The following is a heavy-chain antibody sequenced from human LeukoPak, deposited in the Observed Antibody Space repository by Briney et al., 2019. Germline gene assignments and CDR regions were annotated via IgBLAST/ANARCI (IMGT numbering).Heavy chain of an antibody. V-gene: IGHV3-53*01. CDR1: GFTVSSNY. CDR2: IYSGGST. J-gene: IGHJ6*03. D-gene: IGHD3-16*02. Sequence: GGSLRLSCAASGFTVSSNYLTWVRQAPGKGLEWVSVIYSGGSTYYTDSLKGRFTISRDNSKNTLSLQMNSLRPQTTAVYYCAGDRRVQGLIHYYYMDVWGKGTTVTVSS. CDR3: AGDRRVQGLIHYYYMDV.